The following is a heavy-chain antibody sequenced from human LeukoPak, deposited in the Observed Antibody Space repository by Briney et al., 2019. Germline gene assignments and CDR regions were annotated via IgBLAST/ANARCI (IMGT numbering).Heavy chain of an antibody. CDR3: ARSGIVGGTSYFDY. D-gene: IGHD1-26*01. J-gene: IGHJ4*02. V-gene: IGHV5-51*01. CDR2: IYPGDSDT. CDR1: GYTFIHYW. Sequence: GESLKISCQTSGYTFIHYWISWVRQVPGKGLEWMGIIYPGDSDTRYSPSFQGQVTISADKSTSTAYLQWSSLKASDTAMYYCARSGIVGGTSYFDYWGQGTLVTVSS.